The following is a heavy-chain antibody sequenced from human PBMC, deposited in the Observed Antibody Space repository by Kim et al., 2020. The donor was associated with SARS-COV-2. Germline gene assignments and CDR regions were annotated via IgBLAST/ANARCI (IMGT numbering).Heavy chain of an antibody. CDR3: VRRKDAYDY. CDR1: GFTFSSHA. J-gene: IGHJ4*02. V-gene: IGHV3-64D*09. Sequence: GGSLRLSCSASGFTFSSHAMHWVRQAPEKGLEYVSSITSNGGGTYYADSVKGRFTISRDNSENTLYLQMSSLRVEDTAVYYCVRRKDAYDYWGQGTLVTV. D-gene: IGHD2-2*01. CDR2: ITSNGGGT.